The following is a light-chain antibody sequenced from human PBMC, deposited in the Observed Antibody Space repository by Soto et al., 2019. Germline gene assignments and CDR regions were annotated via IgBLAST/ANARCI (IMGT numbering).Light chain of an antibody. CDR2: EVS. V-gene: IGLV2-23*02. CDR3: FSYAGSSTVV. CDR1: SGDVGSYYL. Sequence: QSALTQSASVSGSPGQSITISCTGTSGDVGSYYLVSWYQQHPGKAPKLMIYEVSKRPSGVSNRFSGSKSGNTASLTISGLQDEDEADYYCFSYAGSSTVVFGGGTKLTVL. J-gene: IGLJ2*01.